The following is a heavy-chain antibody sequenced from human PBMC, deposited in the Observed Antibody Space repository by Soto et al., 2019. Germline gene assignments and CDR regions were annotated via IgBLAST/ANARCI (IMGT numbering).Heavy chain of an antibody. V-gene: IGHV1-69*06. Sequence: ASVKVSCKASGGTFSSYAISWVRQAPGQGLEWMGGIIPIFGTANYAQKFQGRVTITADKSTSTAYMELSSLRSEDTAVYYCARGGIVVVPDHYYYGMDVWGQGTTVTVSS. D-gene: IGHD2-2*01. J-gene: IGHJ6*02. CDR3: ARGGIVVVPDHYYYGMDV. CDR2: IIPIFGTA. CDR1: GGTFSSYA.